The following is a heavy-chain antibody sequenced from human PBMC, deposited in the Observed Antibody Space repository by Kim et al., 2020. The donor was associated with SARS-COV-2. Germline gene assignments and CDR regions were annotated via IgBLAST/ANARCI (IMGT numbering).Heavy chain of an antibody. CDR1: GFTFSSYG. CDR3: VRARGYCSGGSCYALDY. CDR2: IWYDGSNK. D-gene: IGHD2-15*01. J-gene: IGHJ4*02. V-gene: IGHV3-33*01. Sequence: GGSLRLSCAASGFTFSSYGMHWVRQAPGKGLEWVAVIWYDGSNKYYADSVKGRFTISRDNSKNTLYLQMNSLRAEDTAVYYCVRARGYCSGGSCYALDYWGQGTLVTVSS.